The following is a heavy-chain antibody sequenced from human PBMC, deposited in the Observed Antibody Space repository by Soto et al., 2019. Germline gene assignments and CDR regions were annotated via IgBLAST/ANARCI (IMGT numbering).Heavy chain of an antibody. D-gene: IGHD4-17*01. CDR2: ISYDGSNK. CDR1: GFTFSSYG. Sequence: QVQLVESGGGVVQPGRSLRLSCAASGFTFSSYGMHWVRQAPGKGLEWVAVISYDGSNKYYADSVKGRFTISRDNSENTLYLQMNSLRAEDTAVYYCAKEPGPVDYGDYYYYMDVWGKGTTVTVSS. CDR3: AKEPGPVDYGDYYYYMDV. V-gene: IGHV3-30*18. J-gene: IGHJ6*03.